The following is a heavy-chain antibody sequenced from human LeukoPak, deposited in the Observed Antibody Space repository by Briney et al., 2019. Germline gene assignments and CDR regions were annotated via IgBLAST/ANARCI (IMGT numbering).Heavy chain of an antibody. V-gene: IGHV4-34*01. CDR3: ARGLPTMVRGVIMLSRNWFDP. CDR2: INHSGST. J-gene: IGHJ5*02. CDR1: GGSFSGYY. Sequence: SGTLSLTCAVYGGSFSGYYWSWIRQPPGKGLEWIGEINHSGSTNYNPSLKSRVTISVDTSKNQFSLKLSSVTAADTAVYYCARGLPTMVRGVIMLSRNWFDPWGQGTLVTVSS. D-gene: IGHD3-10*01.